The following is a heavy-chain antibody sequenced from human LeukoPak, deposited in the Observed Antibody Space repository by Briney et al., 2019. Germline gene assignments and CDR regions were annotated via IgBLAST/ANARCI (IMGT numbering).Heavy chain of an antibody. V-gene: IGHV4-59*01. D-gene: IGHD1-14*01. Sequence: SETLSLTCTVSGGSINNYYWTWIRQPPGKGLEWIGYIYYTGSANYNSSLQSRVTISVDTSNNHFSLKLNSVTAADTAVNYCARIAPGMSFDYWGQGTLVTVSS. CDR1: GGSINNYY. CDR2: IYYTGSA. CDR3: ARIAPGMSFDY. J-gene: IGHJ4*02.